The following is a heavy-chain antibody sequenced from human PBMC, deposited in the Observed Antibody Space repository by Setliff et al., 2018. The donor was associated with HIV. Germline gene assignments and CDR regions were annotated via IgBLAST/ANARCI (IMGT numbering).Heavy chain of an antibody. V-gene: IGHV3-23*01. J-gene: IGHJ6*02. CDR2: IGGSTGST. Sequence: GGSLRLSCAASGFTFSRYGMHWVRQAPGKGLEWVSAIGGSTGSTYYADSVKGRFTISTDNSKNTLYLQMNSQRAEDTAVYYCAKPLTQWGVSPYHYAVDVWGQGTTVTVSS. CDR1: GFTFSRYG. CDR3: AKPLTQWGVSPYHYAVDV. D-gene: IGHD1-26*01.